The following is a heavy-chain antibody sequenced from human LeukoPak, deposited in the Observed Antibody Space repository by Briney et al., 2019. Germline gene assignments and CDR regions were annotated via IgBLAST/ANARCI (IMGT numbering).Heavy chain of an antibody. Sequence: TLSLTCAVSGGSISSGGYSWNWIRQPPGKGLEWIGYIYHSGSTYYNPSLKSRVTISVDRSKNQFSLKLSSVTAADTAVYYCARAPDAFDIWGQGTMVTVSS. CDR2: IYHSGST. CDR3: ARAPDAFDI. J-gene: IGHJ3*02. V-gene: IGHV4-30-2*01. CDR1: GGSISSGGYS.